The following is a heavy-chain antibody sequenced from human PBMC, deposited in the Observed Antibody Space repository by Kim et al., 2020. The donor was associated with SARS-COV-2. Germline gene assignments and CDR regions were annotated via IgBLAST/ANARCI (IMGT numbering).Heavy chain of an antibody. CDR1: GFTFSSYS. J-gene: IGHJ6*03. CDR3: ARVASGDYVWGSYRFTGEDYYYMDV. D-gene: IGHD3-16*02. Sequence: GGSLRLSCAASGFTFSSYSMNWVRQAPGKGLEWVSYISSSSTIYYADSVKGRFTISRDNAKNSLYLQMNSLRDEDTAVYYCARVASGDYVWGSYRFTGEDYYYMDVWGKGTTVTVSS. CDR2: ISSSSTI. V-gene: IGHV3-48*02.